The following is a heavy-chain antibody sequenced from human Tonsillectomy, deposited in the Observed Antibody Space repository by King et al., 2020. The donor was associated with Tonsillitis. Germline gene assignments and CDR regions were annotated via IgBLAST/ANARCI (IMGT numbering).Heavy chain of an antibody. CDR1: GGSISSYY. CDR2: IYHSGST. Sequence: QLQESGPGLVKPSETLSLTCTVSGGSISSYYWSWIRQPPGKGLEWVGYIYHSGSTSYNPSLKSRVTISVDTSKNQFSLKLSSVSAADTAVYYCARGVNDYVWGSHRYDYWGQGTLVTVSS. D-gene: IGHD3-16*02. CDR3: ARGVNDYVWGSHRYDY. V-gene: IGHV4-59*01. J-gene: IGHJ4*02.